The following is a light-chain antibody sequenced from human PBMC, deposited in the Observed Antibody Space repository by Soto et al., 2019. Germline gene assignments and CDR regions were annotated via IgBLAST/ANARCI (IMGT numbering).Light chain of an antibody. CDR1: QSVNHW. CDR3: QQSYSTPLT. CDR2: DAS. J-gene: IGKJ4*01. Sequence: ILMTQSPSSLSASVGDRVTISCRASQSVNHWLAWYQRKPGKAPKLLIHDASSLQSGVPSRFSGSGSGTDFTLTISSLQPEDFATYYCQQSYSTPLTFGGGTKVDIK. V-gene: IGKV1-39*01.